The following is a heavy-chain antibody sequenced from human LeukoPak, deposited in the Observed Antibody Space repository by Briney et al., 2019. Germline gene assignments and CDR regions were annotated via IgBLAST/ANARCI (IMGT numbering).Heavy chain of an antibody. CDR3: ARDPYYCGSGSYGDY. V-gene: IGHV3-74*01. Sequence: GGSLRLSCAASGFTFSSYWMHWVRQAPGKGLVWVSRINSDGSSTSYADPVKGRFTISRDNAKNTLYLQMNSLRAEDTAVYYCARDPYYCGSGSYGDYWGQGTLVTVSS. CDR1: GFTFSSYW. CDR2: INSDGSST. D-gene: IGHD3-10*01. J-gene: IGHJ4*02.